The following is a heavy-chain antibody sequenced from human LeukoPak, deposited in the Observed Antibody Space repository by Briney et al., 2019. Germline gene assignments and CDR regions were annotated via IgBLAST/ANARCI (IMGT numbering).Heavy chain of an antibody. J-gene: IGHJ3*02. CDR2: ISSSSSYI. Sequence: PGGSLRLSCAASGFTFSSYSMNWVRQTPGKGLEWVSSISSSSSYIYYADSVKGRFTISRDNAKNSLYLQMNSLRAEDTAVYYCARSPREGWWAAAGRLDAFDTWGQGTMVTVSS. CDR1: GFTFSSYS. CDR3: ARSPREGWWAAAGRLDAFDT. D-gene: IGHD6-13*01. V-gene: IGHV3-21*01.